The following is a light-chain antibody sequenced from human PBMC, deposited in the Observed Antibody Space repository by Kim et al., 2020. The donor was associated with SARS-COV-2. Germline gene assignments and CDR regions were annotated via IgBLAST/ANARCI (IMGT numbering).Light chain of an antibody. CDR3: LQEYTYPYT. CDR2: AAS. CDR1: QGIRND. Sequence: AIQMTQSPSSLSASVGDRVTITCRASQGIRNDLGWYQQKPGKAPKLLIYAASSLQSEVPSRFSGSGSGTDFTLTINSLQPEDFATYYCLQEYTYPYTFGQGTKLEI. J-gene: IGKJ2*01. V-gene: IGKV1-6*01.